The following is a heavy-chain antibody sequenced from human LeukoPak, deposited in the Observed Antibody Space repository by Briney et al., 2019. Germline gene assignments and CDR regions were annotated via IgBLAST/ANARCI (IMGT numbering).Heavy chain of an antibody. J-gene: IGHJ4*02. Sequence: SGGSLRLSCAASGFSFASYWMSWVRQAPGKGLEWVANIKQDGSDKYYVDSVTGRFTISRDNAKNSVFLQMNSLRVEDTAVYYCTRLRDPTQFWGWGQGTLVTVSS. D-gene: IGHD7-27*01. V-gene: IGHV3-7*01. CDR2: IKQDGSDK. CDR1: GFSFASYW. CDR3: TRLRDPTQFWG.